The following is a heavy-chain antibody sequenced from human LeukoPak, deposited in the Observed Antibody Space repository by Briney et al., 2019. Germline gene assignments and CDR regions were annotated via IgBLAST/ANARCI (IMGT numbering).Heavy chain of an antibody. CDR1: GFTFSSYA. CDR2: ISYDGSNK. CDR3: AGGSYLDYFDY. Sequence: GGSLRLSCAASGFTFSSYAMHWVRQAPGKGLEWVAVISYDGSNKYYADSVKGRFTISRDNSKNTLYLQMNSLRAEDTAVYYCAGGSYLDYFDYWGQGTLVTVSS. D-gene: IGHD1-26*01. V-gene: IGHV3-30-3*01. J-gene: IGHJ4*02.